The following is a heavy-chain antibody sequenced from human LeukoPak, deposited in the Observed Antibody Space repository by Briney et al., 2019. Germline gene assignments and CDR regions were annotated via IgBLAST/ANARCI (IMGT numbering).Heavy chain of an antibody. CDR1: GYTFTGYY. V-gene: IGHV1-2*02. J-gene: IGHJ4*02. CDR3: ARDVDIVVVPAAIGY. D-gene: IGHD2-2*03. Sequence: ASVKVSCKASGYTFTGYYMHWVRQAPGQGLGWMGWINPNSGGTNYAQKFQGRVTKTRDTSISTAYMELSRLRSDDTAVYYCARDVDIVVVPAAIGYWGQGTLVTVSS. CDR2: INPNSGGT.